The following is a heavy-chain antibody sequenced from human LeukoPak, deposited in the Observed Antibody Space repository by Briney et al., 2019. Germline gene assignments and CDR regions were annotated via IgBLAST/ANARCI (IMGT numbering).Heavy chain of an antibody. J-gene: IGHJ6*03. Sequence: SETPSLTCGVFGGSFSDYYWNWIRQPPGKGLEWIGEINHGGSSNYNPSLKSRVTISVDTSKNQLSLNLTSVTAADTAVYYCARGRFTIFGAVVRNYYYMDVWGKGTTVTVSS. D-gene: IGHD3-3*01. CDR3: ARGRFTIFGAVVRNYYYMDV. V-gene: IGHV4-34*01. CDR2: INHGGSS. CDR1: GGSFSDYY.